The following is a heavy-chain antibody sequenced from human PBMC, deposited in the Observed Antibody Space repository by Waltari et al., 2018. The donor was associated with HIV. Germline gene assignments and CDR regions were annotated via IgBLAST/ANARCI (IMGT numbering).Heavy chain of an antibody. D-gene: IGHD3-22*01. CDR1: GVSFSGYV. Sequence: QVQLQQWGAGLLKPSQTLSLTCAGYGVSFSGYVWSGISHPPGKGLEWVGEINHSGSTNYNPSLKSRVTISVDTSKNQFSLKLSSVTAADTAVYYCARFVWNYYDSSGYSDYWGQGTLVTVSS. CDR2: INHSGST. V-gene: IGHV4-34*01. CDR3: ARFVWNYYDSSGYSDY. J-gene: IGHJ4*02.